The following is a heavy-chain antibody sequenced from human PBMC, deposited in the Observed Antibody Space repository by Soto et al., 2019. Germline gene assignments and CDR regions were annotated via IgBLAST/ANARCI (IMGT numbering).Heavy chain of an antibody. CDR1: GGSFSDYY. CDR3: ARTPTRGASAWLDP. CDR2: IHLSGRV. Sequence: QVQLQQLGSGLLKPSETLSLTCAIYGGSFSDYYWHWIRQSPGKGLEWIGEIHLSGRVNFTPSLKSRATLSMAASKNQFSLTLTSVTAADTAVYFCARTPTRGASAWLDPWGRGNLVTVSS. V-gene: IGHV4-34*01. D-gene: IGHD1-26*01. J-gene: IGHJ5*02.